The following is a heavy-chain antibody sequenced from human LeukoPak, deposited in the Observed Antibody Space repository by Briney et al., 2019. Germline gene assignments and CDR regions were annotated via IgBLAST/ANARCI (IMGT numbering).Heavy chain of an antibody. J-gene: IGHJ4*02. Sequence: SETLSLTCTVAGGSISSNLHYWDWIRQAPGKGLEWIGSLLYTGNTWYNPSLKSRVTISVDTSKNQFSLRLTSVSATDAALYYCARLGGWYMVVDYWGQGTLVTVSS. D-gene: IGHD6-19*01. CDR3: ARLGGWYMVVDY. V-gene: IGHV4-39*01. CDR1: GGSISSNLHY. CDR2: LLYTGNT.